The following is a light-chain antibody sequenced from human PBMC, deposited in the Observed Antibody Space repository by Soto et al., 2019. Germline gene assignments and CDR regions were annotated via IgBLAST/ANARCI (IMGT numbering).Light chain of an antibody. V-gene: IGKV1-5*03. CDR1: QNINHW. Sequence: DIQMTQSPSTLSASVGDRVTITCRASQNINHWLAWYQQKPGKAPNLLIYKASSLESGVPSRFSGNESGTEFTLTISNLQPDDFATYYCQQYSSYSLYSFGQGTKVEI. CDR3: QQYSSYSLYS. CDR2: KAS. J-gene: IGKJ2*03.